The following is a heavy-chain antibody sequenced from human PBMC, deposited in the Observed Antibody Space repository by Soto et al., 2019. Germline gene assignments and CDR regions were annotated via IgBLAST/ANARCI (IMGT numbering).Heavy chain of an antibody. D-gene: IGHD2-2*01. Sequence: QLQLQESGPGLVKPSETLSLTCTVSGGSISSSSYYWGWIRQPPGKGLEWIGSIYYSGSTYYNPSLKSRVTISVDTSKNQFSLKLSSVTAADTAVYYCASHIVVVPAAITHWFDPWGQGTLVTVSS. V-gene: IGHV4-39*01. J-gene: IGHJ5*02. CDR2: IYYSGST. CDR1: GGSISSSSYY. CDR3: ASHIVVVPAAITHWFDP.